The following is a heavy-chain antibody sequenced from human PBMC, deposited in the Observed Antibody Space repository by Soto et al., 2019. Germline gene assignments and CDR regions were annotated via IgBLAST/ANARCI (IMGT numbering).Heavy chain of an antibody. CDR2: INAGNGNT. D-gene: IGHD2-15*01. V-gene: IGHV1-3*01. J-gene: IGHJ6*03. CDR3: ARDMGYCSGGSCFALYYYYYMDV. Sequence: VQLVQSGAEVKKPGASVKVSCKASGYTFTSYAMHWVRQAPGQRLEWMGWINAGNGNTKYSQKFQGRVTITRDTSASTADMELSSLRSEDTAVYYCARDMGYCSGGSCFALYYYYYMDVWGKGTTVTVSS. CDR1: GYTFTSYA.